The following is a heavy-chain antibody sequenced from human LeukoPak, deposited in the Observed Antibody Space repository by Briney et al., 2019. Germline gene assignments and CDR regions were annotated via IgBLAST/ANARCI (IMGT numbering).Heavy chain of an antibody. CDR3: ARGGFDQGIYFDY. D-gene: IGHD3-9*01. Sequence: PGGTLRLSCAASGFSFSSYWWSWVRQAPGKGLERVGNINQDGSAKYYVDSVKGLFIIARNNAKNSLFLLMYSLAADATAVYYCARGGFDQGIYFDYWGQGTLVTVSS. J-gene: IGHJ4*02. CDR1: GFSFSSYW. CDR2: INQDGSAK. V-gene: IGHV3-7*01.